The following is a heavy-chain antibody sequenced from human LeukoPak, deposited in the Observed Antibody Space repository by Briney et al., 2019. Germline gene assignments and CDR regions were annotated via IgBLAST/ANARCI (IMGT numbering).Heavy chain of an antibody. CDR2: INHSGST. V-gene: IGHV4-34*01. J-gene: IGHJ5*02. CDR1: GGSFSGYY. Sequence: PSETLSLTCAVSGGSFSGYYWSWIRQPPGKGLEWIGEINHSGSTNYNPSLKSRVTISVDTSKNQFSLKLSSVTAADTAVYYCARAQGQWLVRGWFDPWGQGTLVTVSS. D-gene: IGHD6-19*01. CDR3: ARAQGQWLVRGWFDP.